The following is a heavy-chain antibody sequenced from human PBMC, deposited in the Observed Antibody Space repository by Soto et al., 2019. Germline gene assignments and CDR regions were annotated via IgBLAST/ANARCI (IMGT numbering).Heavy chain of an antibody. CDR2: ISAYNGNT. J-gene: IGHJ5*02. Sequence: QVQLVQSGAEVKKPGASVKVSCKASGYTFTSYGISWVRQAPGQGLEWMGGISAYNGNTNYAQKLQGRVTMTTDTSTSTAYMELRSLRSDDTAVYYCARDRPTYYDFWSGYYSNWFDPWGQGTLVTVSS. CDR3: ARDRPTYYDFWSGYYSNWFDP. CDR1: GYTFTSYG. V-gene: IGHV1-18*01. D-gene: IGHD3-3*01.